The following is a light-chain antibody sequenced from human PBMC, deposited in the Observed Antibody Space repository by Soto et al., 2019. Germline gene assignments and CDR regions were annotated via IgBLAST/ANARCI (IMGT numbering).Light chain of an antibody. CDR3: SSYTTRNTRV. Sequence: QSALTQPASVSGSLGQSITISCTGTSSDVGAYKYVSWYQQHPGKAPKLIIFEVSTRPSGVSNRFSGSKSDNTASLTISGLQAGDEADYYCSSYTTRNTRVFGGGTKLTVL. CDR1: SSDVGAYKY. J-gene: IGLJ3*02. V-gene: IGLV2-14*01. CDR2: EVS.